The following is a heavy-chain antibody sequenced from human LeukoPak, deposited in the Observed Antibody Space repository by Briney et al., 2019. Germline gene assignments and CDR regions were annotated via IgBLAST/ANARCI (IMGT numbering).Heavy chain of an antibody. Sequence: SQTLSLTCAISGDSVSGNTATWNWIRQSPSRGLEWLGRTYYWSKWYYDYAVSVKGRIAINPDTSKNQFSLQLRSVTAVDTAVYYCARRTPQMTTNEYALDIWGQGTMVTVSS. D-gene: IGHD5-24*01. CDR3: ARRTPQMTTNEYALDI. CDR1: GDSVSGNTAT. J-gene: IGHJ3*02. V-gene: IGHV6-1*01. CDR2: TYYWSKWYY.